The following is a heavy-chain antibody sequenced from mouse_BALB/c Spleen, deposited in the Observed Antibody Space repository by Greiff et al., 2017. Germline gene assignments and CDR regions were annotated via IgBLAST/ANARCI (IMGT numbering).Heavy chain of an antibody. V-gene: IGHV7-3*02. D-gene: IGHD1-1*02. CDR1: GFTFTDYY. CDR3: ARDMGGSYYYAMDY. CDR2: IRNKANGYTT. Sequence: EVKVVESGGGLVQPGGSLRLSCATSGFTFTDYYMSWVRQPPGKALEWLGFIRNKANGYTTEYSASVKGRFTISRDNSQSILYLQMNTLRAEDSATYYCARDMGGSYYYAMDYWGQGTSVTVSS. J-gene: IGHJ4*01.